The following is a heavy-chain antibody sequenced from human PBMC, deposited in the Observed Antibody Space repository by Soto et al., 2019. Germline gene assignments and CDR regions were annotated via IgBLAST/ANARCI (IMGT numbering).Heavy chain of an antibody. Sequence: EVQLVESGGGLVKPGGSLRLSCAASGFTFSNACMSWVRQAPGKGLEWVGRIKRKTDGGTTAYAAPVQGRFTISRDDSNNTLYLQMNSLKTEDTAVYYCTTDSDYGDYDYWGQGTLVTVSS. V-gene: IGHV3-15*05. D-gene: IGHD4-17*01. CDR1: GFTFSNAC. CDR3: TTDSDYGDYDY. CDR2: IKRKTDGGTT. J-gene: IGHJ4*02.